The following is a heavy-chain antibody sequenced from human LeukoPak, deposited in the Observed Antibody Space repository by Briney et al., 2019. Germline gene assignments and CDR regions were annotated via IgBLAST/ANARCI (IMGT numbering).Heavy chain of an antibody. CDR2: IWYDGSKK. Sequence: PGGSLRLSCAASGFTFSNYGMHWVRQAPGKGLEWVAVIWYDGSKKYYPDSVKGRFTISRDSSKNTLYLQMNSLRAEDTAVYYCAKGAHIYGDYGAFDIWGQGTMVTVPS. D-gene: IGHD4-17*01. V-gene: IGHV3-33*06. J-gene: IGHJ3*02. CDR1: GFTFSNYG. CDR3: AKGAHIYGDYGAFDI.